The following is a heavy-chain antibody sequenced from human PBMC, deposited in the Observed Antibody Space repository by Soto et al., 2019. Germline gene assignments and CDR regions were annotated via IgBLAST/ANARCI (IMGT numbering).Heavy chain of an antibody. J-gene: IGHJ6*02. Sequence: ASVKVSCKASGYTFTKYGISWVRQAPGQGLEWMGWISGYNGNTNYAQKYQGRITMTIDTSTTTAYMELGSLTSDDTALYYCAKGRSYYYYYGVDVWGQGTTVTVSS. CDR3: AKGRSYYYYYGVDV. CDR1: GYTFTKYG. V-gene: IGHV1-18*01. CDR2: ISGYNGNT.